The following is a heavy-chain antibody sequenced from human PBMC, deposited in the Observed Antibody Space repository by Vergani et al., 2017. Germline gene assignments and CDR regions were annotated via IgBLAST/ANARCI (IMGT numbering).Heavy chain of an antibody. Sequence: QVQLQESGPGLVKPSETLSLTCTVPGGSISSYYWSWIRQPPGKGLEWIGYNYYSGSTNYNPSLKSRVTITVDTSKNQFSLKLSSVTAADTAVYYCASSGYRYRYYFDDWGQGTLVTVS. CDR3: ASSGYRYRYYFDD. CDR1: GGSISSYY. D-gene: IGHD5-18*01. J-gene: IGHJ4*02. V-gene: IGHV4-59*01. CDR2: NYYSGST.